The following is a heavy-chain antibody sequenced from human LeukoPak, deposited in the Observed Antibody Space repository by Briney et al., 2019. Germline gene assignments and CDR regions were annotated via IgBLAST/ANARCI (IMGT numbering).Heavy chain of an antibody. Sequence: SETLSLTCTVSGGSISSYYWSWIRQPPGKGLEWIGYIYYSGSTNYNPSLKSRVTISVDTSKNQFSLKLSSVTAEDTAVYYCARERGTADLDYWGQGTLVAVSS. V-gene: IGHV4-59*01. D-gene: IGHD1-1*01. CDR1: GGSISSYY. J-gene: IGHJ4*02. CDR3: ARERGTADLDY. CDR2: IYYSGST.